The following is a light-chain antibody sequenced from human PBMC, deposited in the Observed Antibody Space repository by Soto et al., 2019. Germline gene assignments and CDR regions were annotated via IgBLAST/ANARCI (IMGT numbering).Light chain of an antibody. CDR3: QQRVNWPSGFFT. CDR1: QSISTY. J-gene: IGKJ3*01. V-gene: IGKV1-39*01. Sequence: DIQMTQSPSSLSASVGDRVTITCRASQSISTYLHWYQQKPGTAPKLLIYATSNLQSGVPSRFNGSGSGTDFTLSITSLEPEDSAVYYCQQRVNWPSGFFTFGPGTKVDIK. CDR2: ATS.